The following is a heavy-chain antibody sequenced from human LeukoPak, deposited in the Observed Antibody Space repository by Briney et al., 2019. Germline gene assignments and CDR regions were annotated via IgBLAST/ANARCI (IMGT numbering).Heavy chain of an antibody. D-gene: IGHD6-13*01. CDR1: GFTFSSYA. CDR2: ISGSGDST. CDR3: AKTRPLDSSSWSHGDY. Sequence: GGSLRLSCAASGFTFSSYAMSWVRQAPGKGLEWVSAISGSGDSTYYGDSVKGRFTTSRDNSKNTLYLQMNSLRAEDTAVYYCAKTRPLDSSSWSHGDYWGQGTLVTVSS. J-gene: IGHJ4*02. V-gene: IGHV3-23*01.